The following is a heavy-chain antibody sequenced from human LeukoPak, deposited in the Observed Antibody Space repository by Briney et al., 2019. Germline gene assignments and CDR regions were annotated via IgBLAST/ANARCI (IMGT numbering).Heavy chain of an antibody. Sequence: GGSLRLSCAASGLAFSSYAMTWVPQPPGKGLEWVSAISGSGGSTYYADSVKGRFTISRDNSKNTLYLQMNSLRAEDTAVYYCAKHSGHDSIYYYMDVWGKGTTVTVSS. D-gene: IGHD5-12*01. CDR1: GLAFSSYA. CDR2: ISGSGGST. J-gene: IGHJ6*03. V-gene: IGHV3-23*01. CDR3: AKHSGHDSIYYYMDV.